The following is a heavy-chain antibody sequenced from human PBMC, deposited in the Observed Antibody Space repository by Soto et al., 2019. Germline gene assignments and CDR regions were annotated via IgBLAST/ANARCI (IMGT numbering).Heavy chain of an antibody. J-gene: IGHJ4*02. V-gene: IGHV3-33*01. CDR3: ARIGYRSSSFDY. D-gene: IGHD6-6*01. Sequence: GGSLRLSCAASGCMFSGYGMHWVRQAPGKGLEWVAVIRYDGSNIYYADSVKGRFTISRDNSKNMLYLQMNSLGAEDTAVYYCARIGYRSSSFDYWGQGTLVTVSS. CDR1: GCMFSGYG. CDR2: IRYDGSNI.